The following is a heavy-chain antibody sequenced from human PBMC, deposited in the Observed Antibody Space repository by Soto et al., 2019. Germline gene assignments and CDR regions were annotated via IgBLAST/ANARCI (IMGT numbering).Heavy chain of an antibody. CDR1: GYTLPNYS. D-gene: IGHD2-8*01. Sequence: QVQFVQSGAEVKKPGASVRLSCKPSGYTLPNYSIQWVRQAAGQGLQWLGWINPGTGYTESSHRFQVRLPLTMDNSATTFYMHLTSLTSEDTAVYFCTRDLNGGNPFDYWGQGTLVTVSS. CDR2: INPGTGYT. J-gene: IGHJ4*02. V-gene: IGHV1-3*01. CDR3: TRDLNGGNPFDY.